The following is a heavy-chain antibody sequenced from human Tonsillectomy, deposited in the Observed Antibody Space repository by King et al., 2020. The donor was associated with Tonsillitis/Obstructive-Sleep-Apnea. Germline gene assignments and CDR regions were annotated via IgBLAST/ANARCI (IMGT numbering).Heavy chain of an antibody. V-gene: IGHV5-10-1*03. Sequence: VQLVESGAEVKKPGESLRISCKGSGYSFTNYWITWVRQMPGKGLEWMGRIDPSDSYTNYSPSFQGHVTISADKSISTAYLQGSSLKASDSAKYYCARDGEDCGSTSCFYATDVWGQGTTVTVSS. CDR3: ARDGEDCGSTSCFYATDV. CDR2: IDPSDSYT. CDR1: GYSFTNYW. D-gene: IGHD2-2*01. J-gene: IGHJ6*02.